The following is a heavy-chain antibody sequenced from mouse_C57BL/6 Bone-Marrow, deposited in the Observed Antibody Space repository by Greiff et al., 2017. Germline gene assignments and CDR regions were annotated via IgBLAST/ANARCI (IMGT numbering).Heavy chain of an antibody. CDR3: AREGYDYDGGWYFDV. D-gene: IGHD2-4*01. J-gene: IGHJ1*03. CDR2: INYDGSST. V-gene: IGHV5-16*01. Sequence: EVQRVESEGGLVQPGSSMKLSCTASGFTFSDYYMAWVRQVPEKGLEWVANINYDGSSTYYLDSLKSRFIISRDNAKNILYLQMSSLKSEDTATYYCAREGYDYDGGWYFDVWGTGTTVTVSS. CDR1: GFTFSDYY.